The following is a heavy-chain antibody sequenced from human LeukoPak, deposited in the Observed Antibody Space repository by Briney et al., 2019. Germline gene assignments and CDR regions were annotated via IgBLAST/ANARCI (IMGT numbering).Heavy chain of an antibody. J-gene: IGHJ4*02. V-gene: IGHV1-69*13. CDR2: IIPIFGTA. Sequence: SVKVSCKASGGTFISYAISWVRQAPGQGLEWMGGIIPIFGTANYAQKFQGRVTITAVESTSTAYMELSSLRSEDTAVYYCARGARYCSSTSCRIAFDYWGQGTLVTVSS. CDR1: GGTFISYA. CDR3: ARGARYCSSTSCRIAFDY. D-gene: IGHD2-2*01.